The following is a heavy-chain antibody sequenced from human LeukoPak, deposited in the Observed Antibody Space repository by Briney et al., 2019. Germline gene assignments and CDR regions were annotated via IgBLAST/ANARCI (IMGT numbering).Heavy chain of an antibody. CDR1: GFTFSDYY. J-gene: IGHJ6*04. V-gene: IGHV3-11*06. D-gene: IGHD2-15*01. CDR2: ISSSSSYT. Sequence: GGSLRLSCAASGFTFSDYYMSWIRQAPGKGLEWVSYISSSSSYTNYADSVKGRFTISRDNAKNSLYLQMNSLRAEDTAVYYCASELLLDDYYGMDVWGKGTTVTVFS. CDR3: ASELLLDDYYGMDV.